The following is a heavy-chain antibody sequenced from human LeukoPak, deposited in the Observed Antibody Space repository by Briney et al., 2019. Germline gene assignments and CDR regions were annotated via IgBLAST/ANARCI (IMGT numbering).Heavy chain of an antibody. Sequence: GASVKVSCKASGYTCTGYYMHWVRQAPGQGLEWMGRINPNSGGTNYAQKFQGRVTMTRDTSISTAYMELSRLRSDDTAVYYCARLIYSGYDRDYWGQGTLVTVSS. V-gene: IGHV1-2*06. J-gene: IGHJ4*02. CDR3: ARLIYSGYDRDY. CDR2: INPNSGGT. D-gene: IGHD5-12*01. CDR1: GYTCTGYY.